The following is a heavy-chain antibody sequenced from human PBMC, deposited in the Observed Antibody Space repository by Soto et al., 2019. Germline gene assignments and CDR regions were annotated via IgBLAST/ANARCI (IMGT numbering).Heavy chain of an antibody. D-gene: IGHD3-22*01. CDR2: ISYDGSNK. CDR1: GFTFSSYA. CDR3: ARDRTYYYDSSGYYLDY. Sequence: GGSLRLSCAASGFTFSSYAMHWVRQAPGKGLEWVAVISYDGSNKYYADSVKGRFTISRDNSKNTLYLQMNSLRAEDTAVYYCARDRTYYYDSSGYYLDYWGQGTLVTVSS. V-gene: IGHV3-30-3*01. J-gene: IGHJ4*02.